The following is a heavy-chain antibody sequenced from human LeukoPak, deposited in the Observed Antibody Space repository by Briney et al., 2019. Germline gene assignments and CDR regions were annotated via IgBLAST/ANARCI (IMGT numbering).Heavy chain of an antibody. CDR3: AREFEHQLAYDAFDI. Sequence: SQTLSLTCAISGDSVSSNSAAWNWIRQSPSRGLEWLGRTYDSSKWFDDYAVSVKSRMTIKADTSKNQFSLQLNSVTPEDTAVYYCAREFEHQLAYDAFDIWGQGTMVTVSS. CDR1: GDSVSSNSAA. D-gene: IGHD6-13*01. J-gene: IGHJ3*02. CDR2: TYDSSKWFD. V-gene: IGHV6-1*01.